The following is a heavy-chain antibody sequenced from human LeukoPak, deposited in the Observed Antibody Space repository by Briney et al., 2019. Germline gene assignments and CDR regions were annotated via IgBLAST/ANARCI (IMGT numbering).Heavy chain of an antibody. V-gene: IGHV4-39*07. CDR2: IYYSGST. D-gene: IGHD3-16*02. Sequence: SETLSLTCTVSGGSISSSSYYWSWIRQPPGKGLEWIGSIYYSGSTYYNPSLKSRFTISVDTSKNQFSLKLSSVTAADTAVYYCARRTGEDVWGSYRYPFDYWGQGTLVTVSS. CDR1: GGSISSSSYY. CDR3: ARRTGEDVWGSYRYPFDY. J-gene: IGHJ4*02.